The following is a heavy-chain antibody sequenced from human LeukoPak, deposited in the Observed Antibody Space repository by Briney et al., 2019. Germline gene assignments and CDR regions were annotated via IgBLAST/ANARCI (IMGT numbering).Heavy chain of an antibody. V-gene: IGHV3-21*04. CDR3: AKAPMVRGVIISN. Sequence: GGSLRLSCAASGFTFSSYTMNWVRQAPGKGLEWVSSISSSSSYIYYADSLKGRFTISRDNAKDSLYLQMNSLRAEDTAVYYCAKAPMVRGVIISNWGQGTLVTVSS. J-gene: IGHJ4*02. CDR2: ISSSSSYI. D-gene: IGHD3-10*01. CDR1: GFTFSSYT.